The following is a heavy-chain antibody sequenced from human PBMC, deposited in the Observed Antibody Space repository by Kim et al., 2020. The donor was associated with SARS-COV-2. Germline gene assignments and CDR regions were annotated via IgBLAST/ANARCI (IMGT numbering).Heavy chain of an antibody. Sequence: GGSLRLSCAASGFTFSSYAMSWVRQAPGKGLEWVSAISGSGGSTYYADSVKGRFTISRDNSKNTLYLQMNSLRAEDTAVYYCGGIVVVTANLHDAFDIWGQGTMVTVSS. CDR1: GFTFSSYA. CDR3: GGIVVVTANLHDAFDI. V-gene: IGHV3-23*01. D-gene: IGHD2-21*02. J-gene: IGHJ3*02. CDR2: ISGSGGST.